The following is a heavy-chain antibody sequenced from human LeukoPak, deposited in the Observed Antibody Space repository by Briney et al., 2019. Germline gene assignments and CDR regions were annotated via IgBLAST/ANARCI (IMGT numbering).Heavy chain of an antibody. J-gene: IGHJ4*02. V-gene: IGHV3-30-3*01. Sequence: PGGSLRLSCAAPGFTFSSYAMHWVRQAPGKGLEWVAVISYDGSNKYYADSVKGRFTISRDNSKNTLYLQMNSLRAEDTAVYYCARDMWVAAGPFDYWGQGILVTVYS. D-gene: IGHD2-15*01. CDR1: GFTFSSYA. CDR3: ARDMWVAAGPFDY. CDR2: ISYDGSNK.